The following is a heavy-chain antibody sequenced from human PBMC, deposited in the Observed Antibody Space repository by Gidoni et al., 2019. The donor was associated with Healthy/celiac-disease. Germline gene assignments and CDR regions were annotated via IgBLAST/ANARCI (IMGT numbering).Heavy chain of an antibody. CDR1: GFTFSSYS. J-gene: IGHJ6*02. Sequence: EVQLVESGVGLVTPGGSLRLSCAASGFTFSSYSMNWVRQAPGKGLEGVSSISSSSSYIYDADSVKGRFTISRDNAKNSLYLQMNSLGAEDTAVYYCARDPNPYDFVWVVDYYYYGMDVWGQGTTVTVSS. CDR2: ISSSSSYI. CDR3: ARDPNPYDFVWVVDYYYYGMDV. V-gene: IGHV3-21*01. D-gene: IGHD3-16*01.